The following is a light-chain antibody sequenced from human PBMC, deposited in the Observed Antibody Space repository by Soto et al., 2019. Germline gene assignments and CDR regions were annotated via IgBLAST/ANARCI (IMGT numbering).Light chain of an antibody. J-gene: IGKJ4*01. V-gene: IGKV3-15*01. Sequence: EIVMTQSPATLSVSPGERATLSCRASQSVSSNLAWYQQKPGQAPRLLIYGASTRATVIPARFSGSGSGTEFTLTISSLQSEDFAVYYCQQYNNWPPRVTFGGGTKVEIK. CDR3: QQYNNWPPRVT. CDR2: GAS. CDR1: QSVSSN.